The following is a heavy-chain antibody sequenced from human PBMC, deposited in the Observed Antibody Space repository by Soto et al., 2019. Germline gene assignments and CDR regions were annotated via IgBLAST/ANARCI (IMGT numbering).Heavy chain of an antibody. Sequence: PGGSLRLSCAASGYAMSWVRQAPGKGLEWVSVIYSGGSTYYADSVKGRFTISRDNSKNTLYLQMNSLRAEDTAVYYCARADYGDYWGQGTLVTVSS. CDR1: GYA. CDR2: IYSGGST. V-gene: IGHV3-66*01. J-gene: IGHJ4*02. CDR3: ARADYGDY.